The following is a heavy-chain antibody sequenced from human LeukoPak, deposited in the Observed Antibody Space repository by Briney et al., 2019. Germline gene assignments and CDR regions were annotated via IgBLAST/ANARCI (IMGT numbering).Heavy chain of an antibody. Sequence: GGSLRLSCAASGFTFITYGIHLVRQAPGKGLEWVAFIQYDGSYKFYADSLQGRFSIYRDNSKNTLFLQMNSLRAEDTAVYYCAKTSDQLLYSKFDYWGQGTLVTVSS. D-gene: IGHD2-2*02. CDR1: GFTFITYG. CDR2: IQYDGSYK. J-gene: IGHJ4*02. CDR3: AKTSDQLLYSKFDY. V-gene: IGHV3-30*02.